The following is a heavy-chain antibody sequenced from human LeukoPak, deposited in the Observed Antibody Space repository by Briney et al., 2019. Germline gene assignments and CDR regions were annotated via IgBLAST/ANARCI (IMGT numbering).Heavy chain of an antibody. D-gene: IGHD3-10*01. CDR3: ARDEDGSGSYYNHYYYYYYYMDV. CDR2: ISSSGSTI. J-gene: IGHJ6*03. CDR1: GFTFSDYY. V-gene: IGHV3-11*01. Sequence: GGSLRLSCAASGFTFSDYYMSWIRQAPGKGLEWVSYISSSGSTIYCADSVKGRFTISRDNAKNSLYLQMNSLRAEDTAVYYSARDEDGSGSYYNHYYYYYYYMDVWGKGTTVTVSS.